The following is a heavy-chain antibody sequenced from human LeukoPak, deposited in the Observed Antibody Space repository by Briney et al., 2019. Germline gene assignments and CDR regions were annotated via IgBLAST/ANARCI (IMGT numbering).Heavy chain of an antibody. J-gene: IGHJ4*02. D-gene: IGHD6-13*01. Sequence: PGGSLRLSCAASGFTFSTYGMFWVRQAPGKGLEWVSGISGSGGSTYYADSVKGRFTISRDNSRNTLYLQMNSPRAEDTAVYYCAILPGYSSGWYEVNYWGQGTLVTVSS. CDR1: GFTFSTYG. CDR3: AILPGYSSGWYEVNY. CDR2: ISGSGGST. V-gene: IGHV3-23*01.